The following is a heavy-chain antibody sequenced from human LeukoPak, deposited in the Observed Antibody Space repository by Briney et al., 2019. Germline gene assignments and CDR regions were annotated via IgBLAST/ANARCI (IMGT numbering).Heavy chain of an antibody. J-gene: IGHJ3*02. V-gene: IGHV4-61*02. CDR3: ARGSGYPLGDAFDI. Sequence: TSQTLSLTCTVSGGSISSGSYYWSWIRQPAGKGLEWIGRIYTSGSTNYNPSLKSRVTISVDTSKNQFSLKLSSVTAADTAVYYCARGSGYPLGDAFDIWGQGTMVTVSS. D-gene: IGHD3-3*01. CDR1: GGSISSGSYY. CDR2: IYTSGST.